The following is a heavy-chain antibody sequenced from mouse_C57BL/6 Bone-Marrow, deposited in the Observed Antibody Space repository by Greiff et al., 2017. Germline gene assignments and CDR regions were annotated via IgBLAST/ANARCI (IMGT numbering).Heavy chain of an antibody. D-gene: IGHD1-1*01. CDR1: GYTFTSYW. V-gene: IGHV1-69*01. CDR3: ASSYGSSPAWFAY. CDR2: IDPSDSYT. Sequence: QVQLQQPGAELVMPGASVKLSCKASGYTFTSYWMHWVKQRPGQGLEWIGEIDPSDSYTNYNQKFTGKSTLTVDKSSSTAYMQLSSLTSEDSAVYYCASSYGSSPAWFAYWGQGTLVTVSA. J-gene: IGHJ3*01.